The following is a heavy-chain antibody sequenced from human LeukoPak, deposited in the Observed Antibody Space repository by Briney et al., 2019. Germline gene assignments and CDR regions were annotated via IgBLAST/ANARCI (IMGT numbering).Heavy chain of an antibody. Sequence: SQTLSLTCAISGDSVSSNSAAWNWIRQSPSRGLEWLGRTYYRSKWYNDYAVSVKSRITINPDTSKNQFSLQLNSVTPEDTAVYYCARAYGYSSGWRRPFDYWGQGTLVTVSS. CDR3: ARAYGYSSGWRRPFDY. CDR1: GDSVSSNSAA. V-gene: IGHV6-1*01. J-gene: IGHJ4*02. D-gene: IGHD6-19*01. CDR2: TYYRSKWYN.